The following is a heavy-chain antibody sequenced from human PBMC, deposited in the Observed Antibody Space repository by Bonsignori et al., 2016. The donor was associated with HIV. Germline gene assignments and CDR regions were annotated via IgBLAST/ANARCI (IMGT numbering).Heavy chain of an antibody. V-gene: IGHV3-33*06. CDR3: AKDDWDGQCSGDDCYGVPYYFDS. CDR1: GFTFSAYG. J-gene: IGHJ4*02. Sequence: GGSLRLSCAASGFTFSAYGMHWVRQAPGKRLQWVAMIWSDGSNKFYANSVQGRFIISRDNSKNTVYLHMNRLRVEDTAVYYCAKDDWDGQCSGDDCYGVPYYFDSWGQGTWVTVSS. D-gene: IGHD2-21*02. CDR2: IWSDGSNK.